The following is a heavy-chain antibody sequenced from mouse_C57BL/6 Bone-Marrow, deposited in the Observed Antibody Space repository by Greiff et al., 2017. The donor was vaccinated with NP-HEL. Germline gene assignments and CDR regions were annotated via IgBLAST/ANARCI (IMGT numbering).Heavy chain of an antibody. Sequence: VQLQQSGPELVKPGASVKISCKASGYAFSSSWMNWVKQRPGKGLEWIGRIYPGDGDTNYNGKFKGKATLTADKSSSTAYMQLSSLTSEDSAVYFCARGGSTTGFAYWGQGTLVTVSA. V-gene: IGHV1-82*01. D-gene: IGHD1-1*01. J-gene: IGHJ3*01. CDR1: GYAFSSSW. CDR2: IYPGDGDT. CDR3: ARGGSTTGFAY.